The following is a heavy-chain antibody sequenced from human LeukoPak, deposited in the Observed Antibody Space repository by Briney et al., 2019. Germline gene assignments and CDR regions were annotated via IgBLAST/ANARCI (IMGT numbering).Heavy chain of an antibody. J-gene: IGHJ6*02. Sequence: GGSLRLSCAASGFTFSNAWMSWVRQAPGKGLEWVSAITAGGGSTYYADSVKGRFTISRANSKNTLYLQMNSLRAEDTAVYYCAKVSYSGYEPTYYYYYYGMDVWGQGTTVTVSS. D-gene: IGHD5-12*01. CDR1: GFTFSNAW. V-gene: IGHV3-23*01. CDR3: AKVSYSGYEPTYYYYYYGMDV. CDR2: ITAGGGST.